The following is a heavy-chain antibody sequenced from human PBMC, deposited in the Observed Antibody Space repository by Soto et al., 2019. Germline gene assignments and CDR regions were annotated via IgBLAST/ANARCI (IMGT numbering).Heavy chain of an antibody. Sequence: EVQLLESGGGLVQPGGSLRLSCAASGFIFSSYAMSWVRQAPGKGLEWVSTISGTGGSTYYPDSVKGRFTISRDNSKNTLYLQMNSLRAEDTAVYYCANATVTTKYFDYWGQGTLVTVSS. CDR2: ISGTGGST. D-gene: IGHD4-4*01. CDR3: ANATVTTKYFDY. CDR1: GFIFSSYA. V-gene: IGHV3-23*01. J-gene: IGHJ4*02.